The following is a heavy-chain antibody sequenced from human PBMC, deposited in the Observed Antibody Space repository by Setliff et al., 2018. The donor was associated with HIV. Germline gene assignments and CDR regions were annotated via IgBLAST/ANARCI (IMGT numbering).Heavy chain of an antibody. CDR3: WFGEPVGPFDI. J-gene: IGHJ3*02. CDR1: GYTLTKLS. V-gene: IGHV1-24*01. CDR2: FDPEKGET. D-gene: IGHD3-10*01. Sequence: ASVKVSCKVSGYTLTKLSIHWVRQAPGKGLEWMGGFDPEKGETVYAQKLQGRVTMTDDTSTDTAYMELSSLRSEDTAVYFCWFGEPVGPFDIWAQGTAVTVSS.